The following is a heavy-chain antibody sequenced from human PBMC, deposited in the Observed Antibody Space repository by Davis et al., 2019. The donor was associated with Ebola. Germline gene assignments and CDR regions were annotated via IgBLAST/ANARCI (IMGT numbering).Heavy chain of an antibody. J-gene: IGHJ4*02. CDR1: GFTFSSHA. CDR2: ISNSGDTT. CDR3: TRDLPHRTWFAY. V-gene: IGHV3-23*01. Sequence: GESLKISCSASGFTFSSHAMAWVRQAPGKGLQWLSCISNSGDTTYYEDSVKGRFTISRDNSKNTLYLQVNHLRVEDTAVYYCTRDLPHRTWFAYWGQGTMVTVSS.